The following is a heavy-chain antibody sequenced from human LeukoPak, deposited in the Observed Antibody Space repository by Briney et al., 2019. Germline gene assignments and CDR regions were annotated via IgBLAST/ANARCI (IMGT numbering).Heavy chain of an antibody. J-gene: IGHJ5*02. CDR3: AKEPRENSGYYVSGWFDP. D-gene: IGHD5-12*01. CDR2: IGTAGDT. CDR1: GFTFSSYD. V-gene: IGHV3-13*01. Sequence: PGGSLRLSCAASGFTFSSYDMHWVRQATGKGLEWVSAIGTAGDTYYPGSVKGRFTISRENAKNSLYLQMNSLRAGDTAVYYCAKEPRENSGYYVSGWFDPWGQGTLVTVSS.